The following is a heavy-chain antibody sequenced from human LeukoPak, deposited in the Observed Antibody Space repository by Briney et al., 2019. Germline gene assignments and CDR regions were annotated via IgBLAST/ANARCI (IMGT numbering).Heavy chain of an antibody. D-gene: IGHD3-10*01. Sequence: GGSLRLSCAASGFTFSSYSMNWVRQAPGKGVEWVSSISSSSSYIYYADSVKGRFTISRDNAKNSLYLQMNSLRAEDTAAYYCARDPIYGSGSYEGDYWGQGTLVTVSS. CDR3: ARDPIYGSGSYEGDY. V-gene: IGHV3-21*01. CDR1: GFTFSSYS. CDR2: ISSSSSYI. J-gene: IGHJ4*02.